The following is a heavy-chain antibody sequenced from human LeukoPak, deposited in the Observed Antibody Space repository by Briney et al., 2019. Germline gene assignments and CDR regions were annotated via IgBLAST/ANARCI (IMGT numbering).Heavy chain of an antibody. V-gene: IGHV4-38-2*02. Sequence: SETLSLTCTVSGYSISSGYYWGWIRQPPGKGLEWIGSIYHSGSTYYNPSLKSRATISVDTSKNQFSLKLSSVTAADTAVYYCARDREYYYDSSGYFGDNFDYWGQGTLVTVSS. CDR2: IYHSGST. D-gene: IGHD3-22*01. CDR3: ARDREYYYDSSGYFGDNFDY. CDR1: GYSISSGYY. J-gene: IGHJ4*02.